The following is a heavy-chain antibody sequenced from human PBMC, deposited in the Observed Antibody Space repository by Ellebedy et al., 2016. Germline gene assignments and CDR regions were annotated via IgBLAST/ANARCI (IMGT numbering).Heavy chain of an antibody. Sequence: SETLSLTCAVSGGSITSTNWWTWVRQPPGKGLEWIAEMYHSGSTNYNPSLKSRVTISVDKSKNQFSLKLSSVTAADTAVYYCAREGYDSSGYSLHDFDYWGQGTLVTVSS. CDR3: AREGYDSSGYSLHDFDY. CDR1: GGSITSTNW. D-gene: IGHD3-22*01. V-gene: IGHV4-4*02. J-gene: IGHJ4*02. CDR2: MYHSGST.